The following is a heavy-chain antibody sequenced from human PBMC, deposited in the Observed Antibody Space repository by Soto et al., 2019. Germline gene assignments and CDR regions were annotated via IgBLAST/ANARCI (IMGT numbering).Heavy chain of an antibody. J-gene: IGHJ4*02. CDR3: ARRNKGEYYDLLTGARGYCDH. Sequence: QLQLQESGPGLVKPSETLSLTCTVSGGSVRSYGYYWGWIRQPPGKGLEWLGSINYSGNTYYNPSLESRVTMSIDTSKNQFSLKLSSVTAADTAVYYCARRNKGEYYDLLTGARGYCDHWGQGTLVPVSS. CDR1: GGSVRSYGYY. CDR2: INYSGNT. V-gene: IGHV4-39*01. D-gene: IGHD3-9*01.